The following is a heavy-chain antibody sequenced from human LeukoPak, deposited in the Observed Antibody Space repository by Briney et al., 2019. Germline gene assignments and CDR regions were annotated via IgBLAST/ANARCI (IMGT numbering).Heavy chain of an antibody. CDR2: ISAYNGNT. CDR1: GYTFTSYG. D-gene: IGHD2-15*01. V-gene: IGHV1-18*01. J-gene: IGHJ4*02. Sequence: ASVKVSCKSSGYTFTSYGISWVRQAPGQGLEWMGWISAYNGNTNYAQKLQGRVTMTTDTSTSTAYMELRGLRSAATAVYSWPRAPIGVAVAATDYSGQGTLVTVSS. CDR3: PRAPIGVAVAATDY.